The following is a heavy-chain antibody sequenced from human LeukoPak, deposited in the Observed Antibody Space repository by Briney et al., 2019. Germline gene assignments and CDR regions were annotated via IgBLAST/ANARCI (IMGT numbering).Heavy chain of an antibody. J-gene: IGHJ5*02. CDR3: AKDGDSSGPRGDWFDP. V-gene: IGHV3-33*06. Sequence: GGSLRLSCAASGFTFSSYGMRWVRQAPGKGLEWVAVICYDGSNKYYADSVRGRFTISRDNSKNTLFLQMNSLRAEDTAVYYCAKDGDSSGPRGDWFDPWGQGTLVTVSS. CDR2: ICYDGSNK. CDR1: GFTFSSYG. D-gene: IGHD3-22*01.